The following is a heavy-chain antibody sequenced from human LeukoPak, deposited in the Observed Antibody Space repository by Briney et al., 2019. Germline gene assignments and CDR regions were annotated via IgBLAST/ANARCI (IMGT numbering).Heavy chain of an antibody. CDR2: IYSGGST. V-gene: IGHV3-53*01. D-gene: IGHD3-10*01. CDR1: GFTVSSNY. Sequence: GGSLRLSCAASGFTVSSNYMSWVRQAPGKGLEWVSIIYSGGSTYYADSVKGRFTISRDNSENTLYLQMNSLRAEDTAVYYCARGRPYSYGSGQFDYWGQGTLVTVSS. J-gene: IGHJ4*02. CDR3: ARGRPYSYGSGQFDY.